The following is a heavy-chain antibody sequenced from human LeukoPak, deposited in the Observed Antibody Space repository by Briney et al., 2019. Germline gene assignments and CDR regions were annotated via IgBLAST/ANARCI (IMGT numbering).Heavy chain of an antibody. V-gene: IGHV7-4-1*02. CDR2: INTNTGTP. J-gene: IGHJ4*02. CDR3: AREGYCSGGSCYHY. D-gene: IGHD2-15*01. CDR1: GYTFTRYA. Sequence: ASVKVSCKASGYTFTRYAMNWVRQAPGQGLEWMGWINTNTGTPTYAQGFTGRFVFSLDTSVSTAYLQISSLKAEDTAVYYCAREGYCSGGSCYHYWGQGTLVTASS.